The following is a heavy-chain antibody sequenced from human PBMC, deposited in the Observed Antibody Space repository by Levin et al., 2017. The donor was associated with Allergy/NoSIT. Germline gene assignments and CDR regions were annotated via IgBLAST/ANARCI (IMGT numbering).Heavy chain of an antibody. D-gene: IGHD2-21*02. J-gene: IGHJ4*02. Sequence: GGSLRLSCAASGFTFSDYYMSWIRQAPGKGLEWVSYISGSGGTKHYADSVKGRFTMSRDNAKNSLYLQMNSLRAEDTAVYYCARAGDYYFDYWGQGTLVTVSS. V-gene: IGHV3-11*01. CDR2: ISGSGGTK. CDR1: GFTFSDYY. CDR3: ARAGDYYFDY.